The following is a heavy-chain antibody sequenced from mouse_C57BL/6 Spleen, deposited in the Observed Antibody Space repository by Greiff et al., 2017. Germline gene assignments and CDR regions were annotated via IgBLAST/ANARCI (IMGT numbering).Heavy chain of an antibody. D-gene: IGHD2-3*01. CDR1: GYTFTSYW. J-gene: IGHJ1*03. CDR2: INPSNGGT. V-gene: IGHV1-53*01. Sequence: QVHVKQPGTELVKPGASVKLSCKASGYTFTSYWMHWVKQRPGQGLEWIGNINPSNGGTNYNEKFKSKATLTVDKSSSTAYMQLSSLTSEDSAVYYCARSPDGYYGDWYFDVWGTGTTVTVSS. CDR3: ARSPDGYYGDWYFDV.